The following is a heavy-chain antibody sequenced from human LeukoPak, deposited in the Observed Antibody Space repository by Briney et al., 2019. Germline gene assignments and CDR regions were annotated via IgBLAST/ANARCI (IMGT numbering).Heavy chain of an antibody. D-gene: IGHD2-8*02. CDR2: LYWDNDR. Sequence: SAPTLANPTHTLTLTCTFSGFLLIKTGVGVGWIRQPPGQALECVALLYWDNDRRYSPSLRSRLTITKDTSKNQLVLTMTNMAPVDTATYFCAHRVFQGGYWDSGKFDYWGQGIPVTVSS. V-gene: IGHV2-5*02. CDR1: GFLLIKTGVG. CDR3: AHRVFQGGYWDSGKFDY. J-gene: IGHJ4*02.